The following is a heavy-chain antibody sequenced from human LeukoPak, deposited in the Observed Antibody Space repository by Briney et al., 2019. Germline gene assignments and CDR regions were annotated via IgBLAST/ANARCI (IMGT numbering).Heavy chain of an antibody. CDR2: INPNSGGT. J-gene: IGHJ4*02. D-gene: IGHD1-26*01. CDR1: GYTFTGYY. V-gene: IGHV1-2*02. CDR3: ARGIDSGSYPGFDY. Sequence: ASVKVSCKASGYTFTGYYMHWVRQAPGQGLEWMGWINPNSGGTNYAQKFQGRVTMTRDTSISTAYMELSRLRSDDTAVYYCARGIDSGSYPGFDYWGQGTLVTVSS.